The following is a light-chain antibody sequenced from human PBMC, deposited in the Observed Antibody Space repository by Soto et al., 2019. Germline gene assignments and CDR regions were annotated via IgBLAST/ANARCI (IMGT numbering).Light chain of an antibody. Sequence: DIQMTQSPSSLSASIGDRVTITCQASQDIKNXLNWYQQKPGKAPKLLIYYASNLETGVPSRFSGSGSGTDFTFTISSLQPEDIATYYCHQFDNLPYTFGRGTKLEIK. V-gene: IGKV1-33*01. CDR3: HQFDNLPYT. CDR1: QDIKNX. CDR2: YAS. J-gene: IGKJ2*01.